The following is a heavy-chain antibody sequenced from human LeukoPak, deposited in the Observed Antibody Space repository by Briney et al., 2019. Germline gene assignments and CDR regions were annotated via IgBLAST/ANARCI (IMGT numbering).Heavy chain of an antibody. CDR2: FSGSGEST. Sequence: GGSLRLSCAASGFTFSSFAMSWVRQAPGKGLEWVSSFSGSGESTYYADYVKGRFTVSRDNSKNTLNLRLNSLRAEDTAVYYCAKDAIGQYRPYYFDCWGQGTLVTVSS. J-gene: IGHJ4*02. D-gene: IGHD3-16*02. CDR1: GFTFSSFA. V-gene: IGHV3-23*01. CDR3: AKDAIGQYRPYYFDC.